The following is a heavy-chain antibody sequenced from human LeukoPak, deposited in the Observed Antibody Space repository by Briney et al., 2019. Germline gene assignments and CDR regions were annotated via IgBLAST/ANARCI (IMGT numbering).Heavy chain of an antibody. CDR3: ARDLYDFWSGLIYYGMDV. Sequence: PGGSLRLSCAASGFTFSSFAMSWVRQAPGKGLEWVSSVSDSDEDTYYADSVKGRFTISRDNAKNSLYLQMNSLRAEDTAVYYCARDLYDFWSGLIYYGMDVWGQGTTVTVSS. D-gene: IGHD3-3*01. CDR2: VSDSDEDT. J-gene: IGHJ6*02. V-gene: IGHV3-23*01. CDR1: GFTFSSFA.